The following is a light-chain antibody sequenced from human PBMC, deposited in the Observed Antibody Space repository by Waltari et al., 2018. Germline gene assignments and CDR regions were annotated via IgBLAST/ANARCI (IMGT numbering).Light chain of an antibody. Sequence: QAVVTQEPSLTVSPGGTVTLTCGSSTGPVTSSHSPFWFQQKPGQAPRTLIFDTSNKHSWTPARFSGSLLGGKAALTLSGAQPEDEAEYYCLLSYNGLGVFGGGTKLTV. CDR1: TGPVTSSHS. CDR2: DTS. J-gene: IGLJ3*02. CDR3: LLSYNGLGV. V-gene: IGLV7-46*01.